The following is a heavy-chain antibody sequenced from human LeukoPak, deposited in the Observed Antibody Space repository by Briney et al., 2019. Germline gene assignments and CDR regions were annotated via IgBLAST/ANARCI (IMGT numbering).Heavy chain of an antibody. CDR2: VSYEGIHK. CDR1: GFTFSRYP. D-gene: IGHD3-16*02. V-gene: IGHV3-30*04. J-gene: IGHJ3*01. Sequence: PGGSLRLSCGGSGFTFSRYPIHWVRQIPGKGLQWVAVVSYEGIHKFYADSMKGRFTISRDNSKNMVFLQMSSLKVDDSALYYCVRDRFTDTYLDSFDVWGQGVRVIVSS. CDR3: VRDRFTDTYLDSFDV.